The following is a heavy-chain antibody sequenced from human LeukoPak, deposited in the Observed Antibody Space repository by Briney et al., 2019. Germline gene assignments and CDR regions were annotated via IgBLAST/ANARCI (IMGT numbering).Heavy chain of an antibody. CDR1: GYTFTGYY. CDR2: ISAYNGNT. Sequence: ASVKVSCKASGYTFTGYYMHWVRQAPGQGLEWMGWISAYNGNTNYAQKLQGRVTMTTDTSMSTAYMELRSLRSDDTAVYYCAREARRSYYYDSSGYYTFWGQGTLVTVSS. V-gene: IGHV1-18*04. D-gene: IGHD3-22*01. J-gene: IGHJ4*02. CDR3: AREARRSYYYDSSGYYTF.